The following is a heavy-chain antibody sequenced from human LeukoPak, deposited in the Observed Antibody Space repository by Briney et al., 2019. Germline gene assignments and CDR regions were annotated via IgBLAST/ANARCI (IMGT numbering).Heavy chain of an antibody. Sequence: GGSLRLSCAASGFTFSSYSMNWVRQAPGKGLEWVSSISSSSSYIYYADSVKGRFTISRDNAKNSLYLQMNSLRAEDTAVYYCASVVGATHDRRSAIDYWGQGTLVTVSS. CDR3: ASVVGATHDRRSAIDY. V-gene: IGHV3-21*01. CDR2: ISSSSSYI. D-gene: IGHD1-26*01. CDR1: GFTFSSYS. J-gene: IGHJ4*02.